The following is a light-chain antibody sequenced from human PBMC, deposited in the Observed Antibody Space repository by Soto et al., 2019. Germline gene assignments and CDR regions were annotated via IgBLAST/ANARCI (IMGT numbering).Light chain of an antibody. CDR3: QQYGSSPRT. Sequence: EVVMRQSPANLSVSPGEGATLSCRASQGISDTLAWYQHKPGQTPRILIYDTSTRETGIPDRVGGSGAGTECTLTISRLEPEDVEVDDCQQYGSSPRTFGQGTRLEIK. J-gene: IGKJ5*01. V-gene: IGKV3-20*01. CDR1: QGISDT. CDR2: DTS.